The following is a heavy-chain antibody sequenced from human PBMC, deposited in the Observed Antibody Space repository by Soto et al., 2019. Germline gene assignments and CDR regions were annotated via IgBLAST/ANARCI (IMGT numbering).Heavy chain of an antibody. J-gene: IGHJ4*02. D-gene: IGHD6-19*01. CDR3: VLEGPGIAVAGRAY. CDR1: GFTFSSYS. CDR2: ISSSSSTI. V-gene: IGHV3-48*02. Sequence: GGSLRLSCAASGFTFSSYSMNWVRQAPGKGLEWVSYISSSSSTIYYADSVKGRFTISRDNAKNSLYLQMNSLRDEDTAVYYCVLEGPGIAVAGRAYWGQGTLVTVSS.